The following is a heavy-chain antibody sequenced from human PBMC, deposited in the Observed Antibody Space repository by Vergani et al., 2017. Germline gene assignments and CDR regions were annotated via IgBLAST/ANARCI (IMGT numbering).Heavy chain of an antibody. CDR2: IIPIFGTA. J-gene: IGHJ4*02. D-gene: IGHD3-10*01. CDR3: ARCGLITMVRGVTNWAFDY. CDR1: GGTFSSYA. V-gene: IGHV1-69*06. Sequence: QVQLVQSGAEVKKPGSSVKVSCKASGGTFSSYAISWVRQAPGQGLEWMGGIIPIFGTANYAQKFQGRVTITADKSTSTAYMELSSLRSEDTAVYYCARCGLITMVRGVTNWAFDYWGQGTLVTVSS.